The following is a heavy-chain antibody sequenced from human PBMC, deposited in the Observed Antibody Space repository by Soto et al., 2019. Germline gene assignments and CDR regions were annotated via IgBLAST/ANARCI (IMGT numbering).Heavy chain of an antibody. CDR2: IYYSGNT. CDR3: ARRTWGMDV. Sequence: PSETLSLTCTVSGGSISSYYWSWIRQPPGKGLEWIGYIYYSGNTYYNPSLNSRVTISVDTSKNQFSLNLRSVTAADTAVYYCARRTWGMDVWGQGTTVTVSS. D-gene: IGHD2-8*01. CDR1: GGSISSYY. J-gene: IGHJ6*02. V-gene: IGHV4-59*12.